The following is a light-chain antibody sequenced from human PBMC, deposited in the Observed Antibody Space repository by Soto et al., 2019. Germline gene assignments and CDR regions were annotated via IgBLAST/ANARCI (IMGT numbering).Light chain of an antibody. V-gene: IGKV3-15*01. J-gene: IGKJ5*01. Sequence: EIVMTQSPATLSVSPGESATLSCRASQSVSGNLAWYQQKPGQAPRLLIYDASTRATGIPARFSGSGSGTEFTLTINSLQSEDFAVYYCQQYNKWPPITFGQGTRLEIK. CDR3: QQYNKWPPIT. CDR2: DAS. CDR1: QSVSGN.